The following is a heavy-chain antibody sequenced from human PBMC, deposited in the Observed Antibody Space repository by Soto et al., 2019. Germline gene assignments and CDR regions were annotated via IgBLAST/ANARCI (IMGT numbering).Heavy chain of an antibody. V-gene: IGHV3-21*01. J-gene: IGHJ6*02. CDR2: ISSSSSYI. CDR3: ARDQGYFDWLYAPYYYYYGMDV. CDR1: GFTFSSYS. D-gene: IGHD3-9*01. Sequence: GGSLRLSCAASGFTFSSYSMNWVRQAPGKGLEWVSSISSSSSYIYYADSVKGRFTISRDNAKNSLYLQMNSLRAEDTAVYYCARDQGYFDWLYAPYYYYYGMDVWGQGTTVTVSS.